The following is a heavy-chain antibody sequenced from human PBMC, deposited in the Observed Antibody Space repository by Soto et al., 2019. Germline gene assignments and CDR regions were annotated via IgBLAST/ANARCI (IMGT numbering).Heavy chain of an antibody. Sequence: SETLSLTCTVSGGSVSSGSYYWSWIRQPPGKGLEWIGYIYYSGSTNYNPSLKSRVTISVDTSKNQFSLKLSSVTAADTAVYYCARAAYSSSQTFLFDPSGQGTLVTVSS. D-gene: IGHD6-13*01. J-gene: IGHJ5*02. CDR1: GGSVSSGSYY. CDR2: IYYSGST. V-gene: IGHV4-61*01. CDR3: ARAAYSSSQTFLFDP.